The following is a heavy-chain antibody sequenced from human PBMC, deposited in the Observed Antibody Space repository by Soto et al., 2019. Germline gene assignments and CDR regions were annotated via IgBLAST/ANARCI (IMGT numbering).Heavy chain of an antibody. Sequence: ASVKVSCKASGYTFTTYAIHWVRQAPGQRLEWMGWINTVNDNTKYSQKFQGRVTIIRDTSASTAYMELSSLRSEDTAVYYCARALCGTTSCYYNFLDVWGKGTTITVSS. CDR3: ARALCGTTSCYYNFLDV. CDR2: INTVNDNT. J-gene: IGHJ6*03. CDR1: GYTFTTYA. V-gene: IGHV1-3*04. D-gene: IGHD2-2*01.